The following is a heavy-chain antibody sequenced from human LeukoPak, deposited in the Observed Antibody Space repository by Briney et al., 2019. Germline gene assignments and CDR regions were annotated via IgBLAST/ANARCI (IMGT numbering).Heavy chain of an antibody. CDR3: AKDGDDYYGSGSHVDY. CDR2: ISGSSTYI. Sequence: PGGSLRLSCAASGFTFSGSAMHWVRQASGKGLEWVSSISGSSTYIYYADSVKGRFTISRDNAKNSLFLQMNSLRAEDTAVYYCAKDGDDYYGSGSHVDYWGQGTLVTVSS. J-gene: IGHJ4*02. CDR1: GFTFSGSA. D-gene: IGHD3-10*01. V-gene: IGHV3-21*01.